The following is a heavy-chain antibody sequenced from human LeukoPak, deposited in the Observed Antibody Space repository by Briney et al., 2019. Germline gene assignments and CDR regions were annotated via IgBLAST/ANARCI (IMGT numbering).Heavy chain of an antibody. Sequence: PSETMSLTCAVYGGSFSGYYWSWLRQPPGKGLEWIGEINHSGSTNYNPSLKSRVTISVDTSKNQFSLKLSSVTAADTAVYYCARDSIRRGLLYDAFDIWGQGTMVTVSS. CDR1: GGSFSGYY. J-gene: IGHJ3*02. D-gene: IGHD3-10*01. CDR3: ARDSIRRGLLYDAFDI. CDR2: INHSGST. V-gene: IGHV4-34*01.